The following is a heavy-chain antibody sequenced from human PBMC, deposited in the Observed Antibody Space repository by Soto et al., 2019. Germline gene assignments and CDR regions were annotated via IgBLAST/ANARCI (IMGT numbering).Heavy chain of an antibody. CDR3: ARGFGDHPPLFDY. CDR1: GFTVSSNY. Sequence: GGSLRLSCAASGFTVSSNYMSWVRQAPGKGLEWVSVIYSGGSTYYADSVKGRFTISRDNSKNTLYLQMNSLRAEDTAVYYCARGFGDHPPLFDYWGQGTLVTVSS. D-gene: IGHD3-10*01. J-gene: IGHJ4*02. CDR2: IYSGGST. V-gene: IGHV3-53*01.